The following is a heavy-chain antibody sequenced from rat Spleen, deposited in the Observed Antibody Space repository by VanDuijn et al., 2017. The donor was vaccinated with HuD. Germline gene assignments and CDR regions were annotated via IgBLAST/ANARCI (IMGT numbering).Heavy chain of an antibody. V-gene: IGHV5-46*01. CDR1: GFTFSSFP. CDR2: ISTSGSRT. Sequence: EVQLVESGGGLVQPGRSLKLSCAASGFTFSSFPMAWVRQAPKKGLEWVATISTSGSRTYYPDSVKGRFTISRDNAKSSLYLQMNSLKSEDTATYYCTRRGARDWYFDFWGPGTMVTVSS. CDR3: TRRGARDWYFDF. D-gene: IGHD5-1*01. J-gene: IGHJ1*01.